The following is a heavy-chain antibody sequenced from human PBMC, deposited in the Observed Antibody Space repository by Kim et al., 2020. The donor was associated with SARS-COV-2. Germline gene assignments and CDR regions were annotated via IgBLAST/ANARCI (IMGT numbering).Heavy chain of an antibody. CDR2: ISSSSSYI. CDR1: GFTFSSYS. Sequence: GGSLRLSCAASGFTFSSYSMNWVRQAPGKGLEWVSSISSSSSYIYYADSVKGRFTISRDNAKNSLYLQMNSLRAEDTAVYYCARGQSRSGSYYWGAYYYYGMDVWGQQTTVTVAS. J-gene: IGHJ6*02. V-gene: IGHV3-21*01. CDR3: ARGQSRSGSYYWGAYYYYGMDV. D-gene: IGHD1-26*01.